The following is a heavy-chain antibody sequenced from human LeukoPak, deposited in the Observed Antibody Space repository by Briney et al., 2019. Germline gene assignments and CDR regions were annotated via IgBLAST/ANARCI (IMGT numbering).Heavy chain of an antibody. D-gene: IGHD2-15*01. CDR2: IWYDGSNK. CDR3: AIAPRGWYAFDY. CDR1: GFTFSNHG. Sequence: GGSLRLSCAASGFTFSNHGMHWVRQAPGKGLEWVALIWYDGSNKYYGDSVKGRFTISRANAKNSLYLQMNSLRAEDTAVYYCAIAPRGWYAFDYWGQGTLVTVSS. J-gene: IGHJ4*02. V-gene: IGHV3-33*03.